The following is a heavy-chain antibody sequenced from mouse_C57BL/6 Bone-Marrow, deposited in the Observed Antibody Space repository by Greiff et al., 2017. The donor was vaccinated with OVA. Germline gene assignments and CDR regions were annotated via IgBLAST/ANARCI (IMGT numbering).Heavy chain of an antibody. CDR3: ARDTTVVDYAMDY. V-gene: IGHV1-22*01. Sequence: QLQQSGPELVKPGASVKMSCKASGYTFTDYNMHWVKQSHGKSLEWIGYINPNNGGTSYNQKFKGKATLTVNKSSSTAYMELRSLTSEDSAVYYCARDTTVVDYAMDYWGQGTSVTVSS. D-gene: IGHD1-1*01. CDR2: INPNNGGT. CDR1: GYTFTDYN. J-gene: IGHJ4*01.